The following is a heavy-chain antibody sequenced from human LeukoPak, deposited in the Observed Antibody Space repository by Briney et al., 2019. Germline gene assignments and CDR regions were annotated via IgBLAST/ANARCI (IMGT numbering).Heavy chain of an antibody. CDR3: AGIWSGYPNWFDP. CDR1: GGSISNYY. J-gene: IGHJ5*02. V-gene: IGHV4-39*01. CDR2: IYYSGST. D-gene: IGHD3-3*01. Sequence: SETLSLTCTVSGGSISNYYWGWIRQPPGKGLEWIGTIYYSGSTYYNPSLKSRLTISVDTSKNQFSLKLSSVTAADTAVYYCAGIWSGYPNWFDPWGQGTLVTVSS.